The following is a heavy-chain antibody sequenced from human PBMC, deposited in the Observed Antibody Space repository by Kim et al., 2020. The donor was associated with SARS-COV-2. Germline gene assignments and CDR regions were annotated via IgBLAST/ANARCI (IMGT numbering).Heavy chain of an antibody. D-gene: IGHD2-2*01. Sequence: GGSLRLSCAASGFTFDDYAMHWVRQAPGKGLEWVSGISWNSGSIGYADSVKGRFTISRDNAKNSLYLQMNSLRAEDTALYYCAKDIGGPSSTSSPGAFD. V-gene: IGHV3-9*01. CDR3: AKDIGGPSSTSSPGAFD. CDR1: GFTFDDYA. CDR2: ISWNSGSI. J-gene: IGHJ3*02.